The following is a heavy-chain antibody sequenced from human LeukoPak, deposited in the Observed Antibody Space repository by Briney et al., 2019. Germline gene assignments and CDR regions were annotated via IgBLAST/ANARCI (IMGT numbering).Heavy chain of an antibody. D-gene: IGHD3-9*01. J-gene: IGHJ4*02. Sequence: GGSLRLSCAASGFTFSSYWMSWVRQAPGKGLEWVANIKQDGSEKYYVDSVKGRFTISRDNAKNSLYLQMNSLGAEDTAVYYCARRYFDWLPITQYYFDYWGQGTLVTVSS. CDR1: GFTFSSYW. CDR2: IKQDGSEK. CDR3: ARRYFDWLPITQYYFDY. V-gene: IGHV3-7*01.